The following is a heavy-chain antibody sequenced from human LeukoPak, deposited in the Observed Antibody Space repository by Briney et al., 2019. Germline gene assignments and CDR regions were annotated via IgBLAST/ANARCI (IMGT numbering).Heavy chain of an antibody. D-gene: IGHD3-10*01. V-gene: IGHV1-69*13. CDR3: ARYLGSYYGSGSYSFDY. CDR2: IIPIFGTA. CDR1: GGTFSSYA. J-gene: IGHJ4*02. Sequence: SVKVSCKASGGTFSSYAISWVRQAPGQGLEWMGGIIPIFGTANYAQKFQGRVTITADESTSTAYMELSSLRSEDTAVYYCARYLGSYYGSGSYSFDYWGQGTLVTVSS.